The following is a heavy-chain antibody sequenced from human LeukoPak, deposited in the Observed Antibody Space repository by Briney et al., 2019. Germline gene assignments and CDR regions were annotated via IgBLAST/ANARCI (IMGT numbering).Heavy chain of an antibody. V-gene: IGHV4-59*01. J-gene: IGHJ5*01. CDR1: GDSINSDY. CDR3: ARLATPSTVAARGRSWFES. Sequence: SETLSLTCAVSGDSINSDYWSWIRQPPGTGLEWIGYIYYTGSTNYNPSLKSRVTISVDTSKNQFSLKLNSVTAADTAVYYCARLATPSTVAARGRSWFESWGQGTLVTVSS. CDR2: IYYTGST. D-gene: IGHD6-6*01.